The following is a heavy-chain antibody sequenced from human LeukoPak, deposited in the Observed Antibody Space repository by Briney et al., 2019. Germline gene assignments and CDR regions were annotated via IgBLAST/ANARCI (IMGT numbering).Heavy chain of an antibody. CDR3: ARAQKYSYDAFDI. Sequence: GGSLRLSCAASGFTVSSNYMSWVRQAPGKGLEWVSVIYSGGDTYYVDSVKGRFTISRDNSKNTLYLQMNSLRAEDTAVYYCARAQKYSYDAFDIWGQGTMVTVSS. CDR1: GFTVSSNY. CDR2: IYSGGDT. V-gene: IGHV3-66*01. J-gene: IGHJ3*02. D-gene: IGHD4-11*01.